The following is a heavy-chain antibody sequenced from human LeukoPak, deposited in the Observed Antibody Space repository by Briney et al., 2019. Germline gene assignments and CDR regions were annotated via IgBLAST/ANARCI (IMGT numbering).Heavy chain of an antibody. CDR1: GYTFTSYY. V-gene: IGHV1-46*01. CDR2: INPSGGST. Sequence: ASVKVSCKASGYTFTSYYMHWVRQAPGQGLEWMGIINPSGGSTSYAQKFQARVTMTRDMSTSTVYMELSSLRSEDTAVYYCARDLGRAATDYYYYMDVWGKGTTVTVSS. D-gene: IGHD6-25*01. J-gene: IGHJ6*03. CDR3: ARDLGRAATDYYYYMDV.